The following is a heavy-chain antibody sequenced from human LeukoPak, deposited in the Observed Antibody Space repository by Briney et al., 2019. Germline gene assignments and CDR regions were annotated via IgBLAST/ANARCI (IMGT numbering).Heavy chain of an antibody. J-gene: IGHJ3*02. V-gene: IGHV3-21*01. Sequence: GGSLRLSCAASGFTFSSYGMHWVRQAPGKGLEWVSSISSSSSYVYYADSVKGRFTISRDNAKNSLYLQMNSLRAEDTAVYYCARDSRYYDFWSGYSDAFDIWGQGTMVTVSS. CDR2: ISSSSSYV. D-gene: IGHD3-3*01. CDR3: ARDSRYYDFWSGYSDAFDI. CDR1: GFTFSSYG.